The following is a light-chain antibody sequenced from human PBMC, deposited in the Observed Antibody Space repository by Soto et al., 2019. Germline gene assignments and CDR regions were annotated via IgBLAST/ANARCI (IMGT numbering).Light chain of an antibody. Sequence: DIQMTQSPSSLSASVGDRVTITCRASQDISVYLAWYQQKPGKVPKLLIYSASTLQSGVPSRFSGSGSGTDVTLTIISLQPEDVATYYCQKFNTAPLTFGQGTRLEIK. J-gene: IGKJ5*01. CDR2: SAS. V-gene: IGKV1-27*01. CDR1: QDISVY. CDR3: QKFNTAPLT.